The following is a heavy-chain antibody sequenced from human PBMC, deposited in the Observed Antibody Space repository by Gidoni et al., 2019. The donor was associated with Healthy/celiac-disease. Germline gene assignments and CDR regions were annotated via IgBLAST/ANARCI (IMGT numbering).Heavy chain of an antibody. J-gene: IGHJ3*02. V-gene: IGHV3-13*04. CDR1: GFTFRSYD. CDR3: ARGRVSSSWYPGAFDI. CDR2: IGAAGDT. D-gene: IGHD6-13*01. Sequence: EVQLVASGGGLVQPGGSLRLSCAASGFTFRSYDMDLFRQATGKGLEWDAAIGAAGDTYDPGSVKGRFTISRENAKNSLYLQRNSLRAGDTAVYYCARGRVSSSWYPGAFDIWGQGTMVTVSS.